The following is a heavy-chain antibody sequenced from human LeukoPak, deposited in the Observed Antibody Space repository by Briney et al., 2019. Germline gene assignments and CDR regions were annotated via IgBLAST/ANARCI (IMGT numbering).Heavy chain of an antibody. J-gene: IGHJ5*02. CDR3: ARQLRFLEWRPGWFDP. CDR2: IYTSGST. V-gene: IGHV4-61*02. Sequence: SETLSLTCTVSGVSISSGSYYWSWIRQAAGKGLEWIGRIYTSGSTNYNPSLKSRVTISVDTSKNQFSLKLSSVTAADTAVYYCARQLRFLEWRPGWFDPWGQGTLVTVSS. CDR1: GVSISSGSYY. D-gene: IGHD3-3*01.